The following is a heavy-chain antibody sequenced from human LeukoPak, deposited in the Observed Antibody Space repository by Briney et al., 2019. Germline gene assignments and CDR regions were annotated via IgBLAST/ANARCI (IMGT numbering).Heavy chain of an antibody. CDR2: IYYSGST. Sequence: SETLSLTCTVSGGSISSSSYYWGWIRQPPGKGLEWIGSIYYSGSTYYNPSLKSRVTISVDTSKNQFSLKLSSVTAADTAVYYCARQQGNWNYYLDYWGQGTLVTVSS. D-gene: IGHD1-7*01. CDR1: GGSISSSSYY. CDR3: ARQQGNWNYYLDY. J-gene: IGHJ4*02. V-gene: IGHV4-39*07.